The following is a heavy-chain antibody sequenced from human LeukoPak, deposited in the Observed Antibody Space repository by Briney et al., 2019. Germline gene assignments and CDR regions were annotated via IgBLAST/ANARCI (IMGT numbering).Heavy chain of an antibody. CDR2: IRSKANSYAT. Sequence: GGSLRLSCGVSGLTFNKYDMHWVRQASGKGLEWVGRIRSKANSYATANAASVKGRFTISRDDSKNTAYLQMNSLKTEDTAVYYCTSVVWWGGHRSYYFDYWGQGTLVTVSS. CDR3: TSVVWWGGHRSYYFDY. D-gene: IGHD1-26*01. CDR1: GLTFNKYD. V-gene: IGHV3-73*01. J-gene: IGHJ4*02.